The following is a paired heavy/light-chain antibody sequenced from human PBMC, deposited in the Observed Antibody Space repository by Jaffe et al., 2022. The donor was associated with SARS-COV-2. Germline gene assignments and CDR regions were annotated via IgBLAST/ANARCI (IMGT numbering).Light chain of an antibody. Sequence: DIQMTQSPSSLSASVGDRVTITCQASQDISNYLNWYQQKPGKAPKLLIYDASNLETGVPSRFSGSGSGTDFTFTISSLQPEDIATYYCQQYDNLPFAFGPGTKVDIK. CDR3: QQYDNLPFA. CDR2: DAS. J-gene: IGKJ3*01. CDR1: QDISNY. V-gene: IGKV1-33*01.
Heavy chain of an antibody. D-gene: IGHD5-12*01. CDR2: ISYDGSNK. Sequence: QVQLVESGGGVVQPGRSLRLSCAASGFTFSSYAMHWVRQAPGKGLEWVAVISYDGSNKYYADSVKGRFTISRDNSKNTLYLQMNSLRAEDTAVYYCARGTYEGVDSGYDYWKQQLVQFDYWGQGTLVTVSS. CDR1: GFTFSSYA. V-gene: IGHV3-30-3*01. CDR3: ARGTYEGVDSGYDYWKQQLVQFDY. J-gene: IGHJ4*02.